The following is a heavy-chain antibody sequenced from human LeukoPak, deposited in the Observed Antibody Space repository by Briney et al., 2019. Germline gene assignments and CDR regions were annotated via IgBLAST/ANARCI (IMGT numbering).Heavy chain of an antibody. CDR1: GGSLSGYY. V-gene: IGHV4-34*01. CDR3: ARTVITRIVVATPGAFDI. CDR2: INHSGST. Sequence: PSETLSLTCAVYGGSLSGYYWNWIRQPPGEGLEWIGEINHSGSTNYNPSLKSRVTISVDTSKNQFSLKLSSVTAADTAVYYCARTVITRIVVATPGAFDIWGQGTMVTVSS. J-gene: IGHJ3*02. D-gene: IGHD3-22*01.